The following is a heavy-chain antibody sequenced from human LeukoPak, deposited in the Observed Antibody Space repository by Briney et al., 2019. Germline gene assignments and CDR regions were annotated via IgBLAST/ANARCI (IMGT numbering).Heavy chain of an antibody. CDR1: GFTFSSYA. CDR2: ISYDGSNK. CDR3: ARGPSLHQTPYYFDY. D-gene: IGHD4-23*01. V-gene: IGHV3-30*04. Sequence: GRSLRLSCAASGFTFSSYAMHWVRQAPGKGLEWVAVISYDGSNKYYADSVKGRFTISRDNSKNTLYLQMNSLRAEDTAVYYCARGPSLHQTPYYFDYWGQGTLVTVSS. J-gene: IGHJ4*02.